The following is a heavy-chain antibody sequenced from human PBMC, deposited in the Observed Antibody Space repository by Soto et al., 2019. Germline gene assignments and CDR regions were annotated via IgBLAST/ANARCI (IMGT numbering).Heavy chain of an antibody. V-gene: IGHV1-69*01. CDR3: ESCQLVQMSRSRWTSGYGMDV. Sequence: QVQLVQSGAEVKKPGSSVKVSCKASGGTFSSYAISWVRQAPGQGLEWMGGIIPIFGTANYAQKFQGRVTITADESTSTAYMELSSLRSEDTAVYYCESCQLVQMSRSRWTSGYGMDVWGQGTTVTVSS. CDR1: GGTFSSYA. J-gene: IGHJ6*02. D-gene: IGHD6-13*01. CDR2: IIPIFGTA.